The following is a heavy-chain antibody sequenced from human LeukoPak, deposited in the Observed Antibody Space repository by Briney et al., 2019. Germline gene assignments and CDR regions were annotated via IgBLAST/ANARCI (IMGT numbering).Heavy chain of an antibody. CDR2: IYYSGST. D-gene: IGHD1-1*01. J-gene: IGHJ5*02. CDR3: ARHSITPRTRYNWFDP. Sequence: PSETLSLTCTVSGGSISSSSYYWGWIRQPPGKGLEWIGSIYYSGSTYYNPSLKSRVTISVDTSKNQFSLKLSSVTAADTAVYYCARHSITPRTRYNWFDPWGQGTLVTVSS. CDR1: GGSISSSSYY. V-gene: IGHV4-39*01.